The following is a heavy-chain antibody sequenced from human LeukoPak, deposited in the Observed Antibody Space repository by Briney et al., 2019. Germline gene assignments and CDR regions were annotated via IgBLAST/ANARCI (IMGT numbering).Heavy chain of an antibody. J-gene: IGHJ6*03. Sequence: ASVKVSCKASGYTFTGYYMHWVRQAPGQGLEWMGWINPNSGGTNYAQKFQGRVTMTRDTSISTAYMELSSLRSEDTAVYYCARELAADRKLLWSGELSHPDYYYMDVWGKGTTVTISS. CDR3: ARELAADRKLLWSGELSHPDYYYMDV. D-gene: IGHD3-10*01. V-gene: IGHV1-2*02. CDR2: INPNSGGT. CDR1: GYTFTGYY.